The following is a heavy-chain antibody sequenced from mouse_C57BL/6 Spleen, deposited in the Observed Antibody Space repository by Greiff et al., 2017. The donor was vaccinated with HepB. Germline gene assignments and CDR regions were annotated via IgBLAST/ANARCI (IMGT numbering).Heavy chain of an antibody. CDR3: ARDYSRSYFDY. CDR2: IYPGDGDT. Sequence: VQLQQSGPELVKPGASVKISCKASGYAFSSSWMNWVKQRPGKGLEWIGRIYPGDGDTNYNGKFKGKATLTADKSSSTAYMQLSSLTSEDSAVYFCARDYSRSYFDYWGQGTTLTVSS. V-gene: IGHV1-82*01. CDR1: GYAFSSSW. D-gene: IGHD1-1*01. J-gene: IGHJ2*01.